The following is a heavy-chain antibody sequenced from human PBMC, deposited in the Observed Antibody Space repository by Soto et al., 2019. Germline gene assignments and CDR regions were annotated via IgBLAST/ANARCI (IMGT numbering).Heavy chain of an antibody. J-gene: IGHJ4*02. V-gene: IGHV1-8*02. Sequence: QVQLVQSGAEVKKPGASVKVSCKASGYTFTNYDINWVRQATGQGLEWVGWMTPISGDTGYAQNFQGRVTMTGDTPRSTANLDLSSLTSQGPAVYYCARKLHNRCSLDHWGQGPL. CDR2: MTPISGDT. CDR3: ARKLHNRCSLDH. D-gene: IGHD1-20*01. CDR1: GYTFTNYD.